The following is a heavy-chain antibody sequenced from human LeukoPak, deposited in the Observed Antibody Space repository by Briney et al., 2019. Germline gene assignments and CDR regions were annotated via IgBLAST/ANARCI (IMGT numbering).Heavy chain of an antibody. Sequence: PGGSLRLSCAASGFTFSGFWMSWVRQAPGGGLEWVANINKDGSEEYYVDSVKGRFTTSRDNTKNSLYLQMNSLRVEDTAVFYCVRFYYGSGTSFDPWGPGTLVTVSS. CDR1: GFTFSGFW. D-gene: IGHD3-10*01. CDR3: VRFYYGSGTSFDP. J-gene: IGHJ5*02. CDR2: INKDGSEE. V-gene: IGHV3-7*01.